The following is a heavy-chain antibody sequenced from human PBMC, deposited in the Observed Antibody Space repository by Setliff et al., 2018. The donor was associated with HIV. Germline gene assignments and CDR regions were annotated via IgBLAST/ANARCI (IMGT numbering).Heavy chain of an antibody. CDR1: GGSIGDSYFY. Sequence: SETLSLTCTVSGGSIGDSYFYWSWIRQHPGKALEWIGYIHHSGSTFYNPSLKSRLIMSVDTSKSQLSLRLSSVTAADTAVYYCASGRVRQSRKFGGVIVLPPFDYWGQGTLVTVS. J-gene: IGHJ4*02. CDR3: ASGRVRQSRKFGGVIVLPPFDY. CDR2: IHHSGST. D-gene: IGHD3-16*02. V-gene: IGHV4-31*03.